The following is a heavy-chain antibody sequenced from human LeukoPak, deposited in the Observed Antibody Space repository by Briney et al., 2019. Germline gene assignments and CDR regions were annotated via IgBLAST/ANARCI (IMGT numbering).Heavy chain of an antibody. CDR1: GGPFSGYY. CDR3: ARGSRKARLPLDY. V-gene: IGHV4-34*01. D-gene: IGHD2-15*01. J-gene: IGHJ4*02. Sequence: PSETLSLTCAVYGGPFSGYYWSWIRQPPGKGLEWIGEINHSGSTNYNPSLKSRVTISVDTSKNQFSLKLSSVTAADTAVYYCARGSRKARLPLDYWGQGTLVTVSS. CDR2: INHSGST.